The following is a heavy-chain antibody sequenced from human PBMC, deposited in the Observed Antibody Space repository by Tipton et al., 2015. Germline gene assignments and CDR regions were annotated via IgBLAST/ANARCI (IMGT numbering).Heavy chain of an antibody. D-gene: IGHD6-19*01. CDR1: GGSFSDYY. J-gene: IGHJ4*02. V-gene: IGHV4-34*01. CDR2: IYPTTST. CDR3: ARVPGQWLDN. Sequence: TLSLTCTVSGGSFSDYYWSWIRQPPGKALEWIGEIYPTTSTNYNPSLKSRVTISVDTSKNQFSLKVNSVTAADTAVYYCARVPGQWLDNWGQGTLVTVSS.